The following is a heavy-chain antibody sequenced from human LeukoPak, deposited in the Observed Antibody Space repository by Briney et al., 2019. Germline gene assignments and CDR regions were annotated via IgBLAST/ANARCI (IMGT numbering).Heavy chain of an antibody. CDR2: ISYDGSNK. V-gene: IGHV3-30*18. D-gene: IGHD5-24*01. CDR3: AKDRANRDGYTDY. Sequence: PGGSLRLSCAASGFTFSSYGMHWARQAPGKGLEWVAVISYDGSNKYYADSVKGRFTISRDNSKNTLYLQMNSLRAEDTAVYYCAKDRANRDGYTDYWGQGTLVTVSS. J-gene: IGHJ4*02. CDR1: GFTFSSYG.